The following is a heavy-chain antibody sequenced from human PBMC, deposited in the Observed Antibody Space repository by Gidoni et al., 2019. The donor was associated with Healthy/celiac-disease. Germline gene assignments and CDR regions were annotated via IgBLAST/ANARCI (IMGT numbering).Heavy chain of an antibody. D-gene: IGHD6-13*01. Sequence: EVQLLESGGGLVQPGGSLRLSCAASGFTFSRYAMSWVRQAPGKGLGWVSAISGSGGSTYYADSVKGRFTISRDNSKNTLYLQMNSLRAEDTAVYYCAKDLGSSWYVLGGIGYWGQGTLVTVSS. CDR1: GFTFSRYA. J-gene: IGHJ4*02. CDR3: AKDLGSSWYVLGGIGY. CDR2: ISGSGGST. V-gene: IGHV3-23*01.